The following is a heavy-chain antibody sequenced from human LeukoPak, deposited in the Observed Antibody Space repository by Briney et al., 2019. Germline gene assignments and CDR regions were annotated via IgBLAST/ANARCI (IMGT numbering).Heavy chain of an antibody. CDR1: GFTFSSYE. CDR3: AAEEEAFDI. J-gene: IGHJ3*02. CDR2: ISSSGSTI. Sequence: GGSLRLSCAASGFTFSSYEMNWVRRAPGKGLEWVSYISSSGSTIYYADSVKGRFTISRDNAKNSLYLQMNSLRAEDTAVYYCAAEEEAFDIWGQGTMVTVSS. V-gene: IGHV3-48*03.